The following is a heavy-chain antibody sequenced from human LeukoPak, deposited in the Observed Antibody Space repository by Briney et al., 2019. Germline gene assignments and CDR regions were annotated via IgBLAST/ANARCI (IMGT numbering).Heavy chain of an antibody. CDR2: ISSSGSTI. Sequence: PGGSLRLSCAASGFTFSSYEMNWVRQAPGKGLEWVSYISSSGSTIYYADSVKGRFTNSRDNAKNSLYLQMNSLRAEDTAVYYCARGGSSTSCFDYWGQGTLVTVSS. V-gene: IGHV3-48*03. CDR1: GFTFSSYE. D-gene: IGHD2-2*01. J-gene: IGHJ4*02. CDR3: ARGGSSTSCFDY.